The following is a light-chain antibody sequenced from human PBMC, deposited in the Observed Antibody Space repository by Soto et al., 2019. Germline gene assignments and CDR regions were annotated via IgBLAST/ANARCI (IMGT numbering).Light chain of an antibody. J-gene: IGKJ4*01. CDR1: PSVTNY. CDR3: QQRSNWLT. Sequence: PGERATLSCRARPSVTNYLAWYQQKPGPAPRLLIYGPFNRAIGITARFSGSGSGTDFTITISSLEPEDFEVYYWQQRSNWLTFGGGTKVDI. V-gene: IGKV3-11*01. CDR2: GPF.